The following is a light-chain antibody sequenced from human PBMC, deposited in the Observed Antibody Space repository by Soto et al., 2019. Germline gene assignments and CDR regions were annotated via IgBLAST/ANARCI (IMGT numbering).Light chain of an antibody. CDR2: AAS. Sequence: AIRMTQSPSSLSASTGDRVTITCRASQGISSYLAWYQQKPGKAPKLLIYAASTLQSGVPSRFSGSGSGTDFTLTISCLQSEDFATYYCQQYYSDPWTFGQGNKVEIK. J-gene: IGKJ1*01. V-gene: IGKV1-8*01. CDR3: QQYYSDPWT. CDR1: QGISSY.